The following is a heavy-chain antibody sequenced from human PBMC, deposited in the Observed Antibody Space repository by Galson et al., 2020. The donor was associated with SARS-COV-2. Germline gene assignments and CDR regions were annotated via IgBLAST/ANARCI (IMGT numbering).Heavy chain of an antibody. D-gene: IGHD1-26*01. CDR1: GGSIGSYY. CDR2: IYYRGST. Sequence: SQTLSLTCTVSGGSIGSYYWRWIRQPPGKGLEWIGNIYYRGSTIYNPSLKSRVTISVDTTENRFPLKLRSVTSADTAVYYCARSLSGSYWYDVDDWGQGTLVTVSS. V-gene: IGHV4-59*08. J-gene: IGHJ4*02. CDR3: ARSLSGSYWYDVDD.